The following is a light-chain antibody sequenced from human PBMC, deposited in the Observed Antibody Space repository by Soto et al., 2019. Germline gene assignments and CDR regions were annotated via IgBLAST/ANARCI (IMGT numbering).Light chain of an antibody. Sequence: DIQMTQSPSSLYASVGGRVTITCRASQSISTYLNWYQQKPGEAPKLLIYAASSLQSGVPSRFSGSGSGTDFTLTISSLQPEDFATYYCQQSYSTLYTFGQGTNLEIK. CDR1: QSISTY. J-gene: IGKJ2*01. V-gene: IGKV1-39*01. CDR2: AAS. CDR3: QQSYSTLYT.